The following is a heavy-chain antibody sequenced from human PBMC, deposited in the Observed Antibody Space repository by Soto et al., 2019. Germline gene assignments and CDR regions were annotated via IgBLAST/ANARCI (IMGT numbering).Heavy chain of an antibody. J-gene: IGHJ6*02. CDR3: ARAHSYGIVGYYYYAMHV. CDR1: GYTLTGYY. D-gene: IGHD5-18*01. Sequence: ASVKVSCKASGYTLTGYYMHWVRQAPGQGXEWMGIINPSGGSTSYAQKFQGRVTMTRDTSTSTVYMELSSLRSEDTAVYYCARAHSYGIVGYYYYAMHVWGQGTTVTVSS. V-gene: IGHV1-46*01. CDR2: INPSGGST.